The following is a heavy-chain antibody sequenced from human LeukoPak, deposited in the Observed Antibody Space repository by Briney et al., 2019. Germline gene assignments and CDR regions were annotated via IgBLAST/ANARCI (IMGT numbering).Heavy chain of an antibody. Sequence: PGGSLRLSCAASGFTFSTYWMSWVRQAPGEGLEYVSGISSEGGSTYYADSVKGRFAISRDSSKNTLYLQMSSLRTGDTAVYYCVKGHKSAATNNWFDPWGQGTLVTVSS. CDR1: GFTFSTYW. D-gene: IGHD2-2*01. CDR3: VKGHKSAATNNWFDP. J-gene: IGHJ5*02. V-gene: IGHV3-64D*06. CDR2: ISSEGGST.